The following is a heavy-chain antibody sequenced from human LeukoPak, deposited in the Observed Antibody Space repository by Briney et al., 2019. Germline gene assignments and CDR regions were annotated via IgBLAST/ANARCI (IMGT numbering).Heavy chain of an antibody. CDR1: GGSISSSSYY. V-gene: IGHV4-39*07. CDR3: ARGSGDHFDY. D-gene: IGHD4-17*01. Sequence: SETLSLTCTVSGGSISSSSYYWGWIRQPPGKGLEWIGSIHYSGSTYYNPSLKSRVTISVDTSKNQFSLKLSSVTAADTAVYYCARGSGDHFDYWGQGTLVTVSS. J-gene: IGHJ4*02. CDR2: IHYSGST.